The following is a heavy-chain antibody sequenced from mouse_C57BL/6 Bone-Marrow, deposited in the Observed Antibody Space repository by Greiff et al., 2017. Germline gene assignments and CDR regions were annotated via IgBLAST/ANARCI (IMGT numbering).Heavy chain of an antibody. D-gene: IGHD2-1*01. Sequence: QVQLQQPGAELVRPGSSVKLSCKASGYTFTSYWMDWVKQRPGQGLEWIGNIYPSDSETHYNQKFKDKATLTVDKSSSTAYMQLSSLTSEGSAVYYCARDYGNYVWYFDVWGTGTTVTVSS. CDR2: IYPSDSET. CDR3: ARDYGNYVWYFDV. V-gene: IGHV1-61*01. J-gene: IGHJ1*03. CDR1: GYTFTSYW.